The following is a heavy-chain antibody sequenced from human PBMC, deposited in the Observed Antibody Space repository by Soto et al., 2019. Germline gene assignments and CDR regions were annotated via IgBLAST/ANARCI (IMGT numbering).Heavy chain of an antibody. D-gene: IGHD1-26*01. CDR2: MGNDGITT. J-gene: IGHJ3*02. CDR1: GFTFSTYG. CDR3: AKEFQWELHAFDI. Sequence: XVSLRLSFAASGFTFSTYGMHWVRQAPGKGLEWVAVMGNDGITTFYADSVKGRFTISRDNSKNTLFLQMNSLRADDTAVYYCAKEFQWELHAFDIWGQGTMVTVSS. V-gene: IGHV3-30*02.